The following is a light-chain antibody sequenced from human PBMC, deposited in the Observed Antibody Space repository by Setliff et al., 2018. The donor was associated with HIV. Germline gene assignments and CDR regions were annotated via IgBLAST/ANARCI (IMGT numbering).Light chain of an antibody. CDR1: SSDVGGYNY. J-gene: IGLJ2*01. CDR2: DVS. Sequence: QSALTQPRSVSGSPGQSVTISCTGTSSDVGGYNYVSWYQQHPGKAPKLMIYDVSKRPSGVPDRFSGSKSGNTASLTISGLQAEDEADYYCCSYAGSYTFAVLFGGGTKVTV. V-gene: IGLV2-11*01. CDR3: CSYAGSYTFAVL.